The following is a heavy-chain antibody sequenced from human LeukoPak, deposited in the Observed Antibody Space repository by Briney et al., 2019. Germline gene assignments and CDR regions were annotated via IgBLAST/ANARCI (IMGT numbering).Heavy chain of an antibody. D-gene: IGHD6-13*01. Sequence: GGSLRLSCAASGFTFSSYAMHWVRQAPGKGLEWVAVISYDGSNKYYADSVKGRFTISRDNSKNTLYLQMNSLRAEDTAVYYCAKGFSSPSLYYYYAMDVWGRGTTVAVSS. V-gene: IGHV3-30-3*01. J-gene: IGHJ6*02. CDR1: GFTFSSYA. CDR2: ISYDGSNK. CDR3: AKGFSSPSLYYYYAMDV.